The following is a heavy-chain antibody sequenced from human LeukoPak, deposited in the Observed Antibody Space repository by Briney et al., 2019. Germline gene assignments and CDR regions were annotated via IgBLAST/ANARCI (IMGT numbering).Heavy chain of an antibody. CDR3: AKYRPIYCSGGSCYQRYFDY. D-gene: IGHD2-15*01. CDR1: GFTFSSYG. J-gene: IGHJ4*02. Sequence: GGPLRLSCAASGFTFSSYGMHWVRQAPGKGLEWVAVISYDGSNKYYADSVKGRFTISRDNSKNTLYLQMNSLRAEDTAVYYCAKYRPIYCSGGSCYQRYFDYWGQGTLVTVSS. V-gene: IGHV3-30*18. CDR2: ISYDGSNK.